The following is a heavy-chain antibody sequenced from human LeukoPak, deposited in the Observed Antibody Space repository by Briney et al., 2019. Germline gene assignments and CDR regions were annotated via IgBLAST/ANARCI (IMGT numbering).Heavy chain of an antibody. CDR3: ANSYGSGWYGNWFDP. V-gene: IGHV3-23*01. Sequence: GGSLRLSCAASGFTFSSYAMSWVRQAPGKGLEWVSAISGSGGSTYYADSVKGRFTISRDNSKNTLYLQMNSLRAEDTAVYYCANSYGSGWYGNWFDPWGQGTLVTVSS. J-gene: IGHJ5*02. CDR2: ISGSGGST. CDR1: GFTFSSYA. D-gene: IGHD6-19*01.